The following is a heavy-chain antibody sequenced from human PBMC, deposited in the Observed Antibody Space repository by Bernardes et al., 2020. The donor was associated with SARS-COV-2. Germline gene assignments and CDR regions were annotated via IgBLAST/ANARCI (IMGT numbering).Heavy chain of an antibody. D-gene: IGHD3-16*01. V-gene: IGHV1-18*04. J-gene: IGHJ5*02. CDR3: ARDAYTFSHTYFDP. CDR2: INPKNGVT. CDR1: GYDFITYG. Sequence: ASVKVSCWTSGYDFITYGINWVRQAPGQGLEWLGWINPKNGVTNYARSLQGRVTLTTDTSTSTAYMELRSLKSDDSAVYYCARDAYTFSHTYFDPWGQGTLVAVSS.